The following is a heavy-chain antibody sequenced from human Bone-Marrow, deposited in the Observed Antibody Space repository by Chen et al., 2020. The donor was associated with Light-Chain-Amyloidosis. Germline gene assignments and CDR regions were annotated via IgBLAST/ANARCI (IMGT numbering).Heavy chain of an antibody. D-gene: IGHD5-12*01. CDR3: ARRRDGYNFDY. J-gene: IGHJ4*02. Sequence: EVQLEQSGPEVKKPGETLTISCKGSGYTLPNYWLGWVRQMPGKGLEWMGVIYPDDSDARYSPSFEGQVTISADKSITTAYLQWRSLKASDTAMYYCARRRDGYNFDYWGQGTLVTVSS. V-gene: IGHV5-51*01. CDR2: IYPDDSDA. CDR1: GYTLPNYW.